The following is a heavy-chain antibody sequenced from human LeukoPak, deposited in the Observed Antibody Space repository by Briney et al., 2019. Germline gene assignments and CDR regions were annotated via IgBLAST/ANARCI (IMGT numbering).Heavy chain of an antibody. D-gene: IGHD2-2*01. CDR3: ARGHCRSTSCSIDY. J-gene: IGHJ4*02. CDR1: GGTFSSYA. V-gene: IGHV1-69*13. Sequence: SVKVSCKASGGTFSSYAISWVRQAPGQGVEWRGGIIPIFGTANYAQKFQGRVTITADESTSTAYMELSSLRSEDTAVYYCARGHCRSTSCSIDYWGQGTLVTVSS. CDR2: IIPIFGTA.